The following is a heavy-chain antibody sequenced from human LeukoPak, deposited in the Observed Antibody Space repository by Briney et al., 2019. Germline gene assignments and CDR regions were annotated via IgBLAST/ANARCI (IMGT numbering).Heavy chain of an antibody. J-gene: IGHJ2*01. V-gene: IGHV3-11*01. CDR1: GFTFSDYY. CDR3: ARLPPGRWPRYWYFDL. D-gene: IGHD5-24*01. Sequence: PGGALILSCAASGFTFSDYYSSWIRQAPGKGLECISYISSSGSITNYADSVKGRFTISRDNAKNTLYLQMNSLRDEDTAVYYCARLPPGRWPRYWYFDLWGRGTLVTVSS. CDR2: ISSSGSIT.